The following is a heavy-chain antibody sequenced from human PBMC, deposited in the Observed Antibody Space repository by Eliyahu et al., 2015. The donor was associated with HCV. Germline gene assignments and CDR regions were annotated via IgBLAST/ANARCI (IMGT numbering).Heavy chain of an antibody. D-gene: IGHD3-10*01. V-gene: IGHV4-34*01. CDR3: ARGGTYYYGSGTPRS. CDR2: INHSGST. J-gene: IGHJ5*02. Sequence: QVQLQQWGAGLLKPSETLSLTCTXXGGSFXGYYWSWIRPPPGKGLEWIGEINHSGSTNYNPSLKSRVTISVDTSKNQFSLKLSSVTAADTAVYYCARGGTYYYGSGTPRSWGQGTLVTVSS. CDR1: GGSFXGYY.